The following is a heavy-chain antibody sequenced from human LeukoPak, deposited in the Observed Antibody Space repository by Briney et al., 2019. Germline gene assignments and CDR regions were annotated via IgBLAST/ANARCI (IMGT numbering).Heavy chain of an antibody. J-gene: IGHJ4*02. CDR3: VRDRYYVPDY. V-gene: IGHV3-74*01. CDR1: GFTFSSTW. Sequence: GGSLRLSCAASGFTFSSTWMHWFRQAPGKGPVWVSRIHSDGSSTIYADSVKGRFTISRDNARNTLYVQMNSLRAEDTAVYYCVRDRYYVPDYWGQGTLVTVSS. D-gene: IGHD3-16*01. CDR2: IHSDGSST.